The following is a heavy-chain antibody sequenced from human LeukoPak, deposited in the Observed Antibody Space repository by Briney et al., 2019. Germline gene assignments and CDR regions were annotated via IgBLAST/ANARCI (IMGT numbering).Heavy chain of an antibody. CDR3: ARDGGWRLFDY. CDR1: GFTFSSYW. V-gene: IGHV3-7*01. Sequence: GGSLRLSCAASGFTFSSYWMSWVRQAPGKGLEWVANIKQDGGEKYYVDSVKGRFTISRDNAKNSLYLQMNSLRAEDTAMYYCARDGGWRLFDYWGQGTLVTVSS. J-gene: IGHJ4*02. CDR2: IKQDGGEK. D-gene: IGHD6-19*01.